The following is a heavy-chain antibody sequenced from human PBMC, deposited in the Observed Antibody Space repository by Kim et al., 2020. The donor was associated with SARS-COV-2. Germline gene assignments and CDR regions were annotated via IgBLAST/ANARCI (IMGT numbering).Heavy chain of an antibody. CDR3: ARDPPQVVTAILSPLDGDY. Sequence: SVKVSCKASGGTFSSYAISWVRQAPGQGLEWMGRIIPIFGIANYAQKFQGRVTITADKSTSTAYMELSSLRSEDTAVYYCARDPPQVVTAILSPLDGDYWGQGTLVTVSS. CDR1: GGTFSSYA. D-gene: IGHD2-21*02. CDR2: IIPIFGIA. V-gene: IGHV1-69*04. J-gene: IGHJ4*02.